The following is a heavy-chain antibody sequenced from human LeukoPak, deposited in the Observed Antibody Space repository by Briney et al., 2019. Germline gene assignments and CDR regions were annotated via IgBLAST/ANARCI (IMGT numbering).Heavy chain of an antibody. CDR3: ARDMGYCSGGSCAKAS. V-gene: IGHV1-18*01. CDR1: GYTFKSYG. J-gene: IGHJ5*02. Sequence: ASVKVSCKASGYTFKSYGISWVRQAPGQGLEWMGWISAYNGNTNYAQKLQGRVTMTTDTSTSTASMELRSLRSDDTAVYYCARDMGYCSGGSCAKASWGQGTLVTVSS. CDR2: ISAYNGNT. D-gene: IGHD2-15*01.